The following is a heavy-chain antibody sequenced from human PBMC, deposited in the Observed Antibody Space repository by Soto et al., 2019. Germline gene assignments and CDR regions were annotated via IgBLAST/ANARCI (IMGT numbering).Heavy chain of an antibody. D-gene: IGHD4-17*01. Sequence: SETLSLTCTVSGGSISSGGYYWSWIRQHPGKGLEWIGYIYYSGSTYYNPSLKSRVTISVDTSKNQFSLKLSSVTAADTAVYYCARGNGVQNHIFDPWGQGTLVTVSS. CDR2: IYYSGST. CDR1: GGSISSGGYY. J-gene: IGHJ5*02. V-gene: IGHV4-31*03. CDR3: ARGNGVQNHIFDP.